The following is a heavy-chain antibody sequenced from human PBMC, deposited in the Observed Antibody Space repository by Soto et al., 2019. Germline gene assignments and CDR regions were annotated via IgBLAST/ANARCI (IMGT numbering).Heavy chain of an antibody. CDR1: GFTFTSSA. D-gene: IGHD3-3*01. CDR2: IVVGSGNT. J-gene: IGHJ6*02. CDR3: AAVGPYYDFWSAYYYYGMDV. V-gene: IGHV1-58*01. Sequence: ASVKVSCKASGFTFTSSAVRWVRQARGQRCERIGWIVVGSGNTNYAQKFQERVTITRDMSTSTAYMELSSLRSEDTAVYYCAAVGPYYDFWSAYYYYGMDVWG.